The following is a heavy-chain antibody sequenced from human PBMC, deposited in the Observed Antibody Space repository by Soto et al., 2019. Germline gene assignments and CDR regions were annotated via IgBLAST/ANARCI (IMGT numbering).Heavy chain of an antibody. CDR1: EFTFSSYV. Sequence: GGSLRLSCEASEFTFSSYVMHWVRQAPGKGLEWVAVISYDGNDKYYAESVEGRSTLSRDNSKNTLYLQMNSLRAEDTAVYYCARTFYFDRSGMDVWGQGTTVTVSS. J-gene: IGHJ6*02. CDR2: ISYDGNDK. V-gene: IGHV3-30-3*01. CDR3: ARTFYFDRSGMDV. D-gene: IGHD3-22*01.